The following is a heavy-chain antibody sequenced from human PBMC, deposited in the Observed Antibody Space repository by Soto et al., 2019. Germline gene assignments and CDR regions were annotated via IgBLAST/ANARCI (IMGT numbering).Heavy chain of an antibody. V-gene: IGHV1-2*04. CDR2: INPNSGGT. D-gene: IGHD3-10*01. Sequence: QVQLVQSGAEVKKPRASVKVSCKASGYTFTDYYLHWVRQAPGQGLEWMGWINPNSGGTHSAQKFQGWVTMTRDTSITTVYMELNNLTSDDTAMYFCARDWGHYYGSGSFPSPHPSDIWGQGTLVTVSS. CDR1: GYTFTDYY. CDR3: ARDWGHYYGSGSFPSPHPSDI. J-gene: IGHJ4*02.